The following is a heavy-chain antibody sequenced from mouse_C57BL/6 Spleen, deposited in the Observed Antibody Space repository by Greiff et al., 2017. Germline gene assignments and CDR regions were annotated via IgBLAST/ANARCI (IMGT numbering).Heavy chain of an antibody. V-gene: IGHV1-74*01. J-gene: IGHJ1*03. CDR1: GYNFTSYW. Sequence: QVQLKQPGAELVKPGASVKVSCKASGYNFTSYWMHWVKQRPGQGLEWIGRIHPSDSDTNYNQKFKGKATLTVDKSSSTAYMQLSSLTSEDSAVYYCAIGDYSSGWYFDVWGTGTTVTVSS. CDR2: IHPSDSDT. CDR3: AIGDYSSGWYFDV. D-gene: IGHD3-2*02.